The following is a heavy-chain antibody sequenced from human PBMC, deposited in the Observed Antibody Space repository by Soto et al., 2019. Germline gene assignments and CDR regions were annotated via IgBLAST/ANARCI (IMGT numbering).Heavy chain of an antibody. D-gene: IGHD3-9*01. V-gene: IGHV3-33*01. CDR1: GFTFSSYG. J-gene: IGHJ4*02. CDR2: IWYDGSNK. CDR3: ASGITRYFDWSSY. Sequence: GGSLRLSCAASGFTFSSYGMHWVRQAPGKGLEWVAVIWYDGSNKYYADSVKGRFTISRDNSKNTLYLQMNSLRAEDTAVYYCASGITRYFDWSSYWGQGTLVTVSS.